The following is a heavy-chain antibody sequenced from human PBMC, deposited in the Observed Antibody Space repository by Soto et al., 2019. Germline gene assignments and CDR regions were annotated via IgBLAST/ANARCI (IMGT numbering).Heavy chain of an antibody. D-gene: IGHD6-13*01. CDR1: GDSISSGYY. Sequence: SETLSLTCAVSGDSISSGYYWVWIRPPPGKRLEWIGCIYYTGSTTYNPSLETRVTMSVDTSKNQFSLKLNSVNAADTAVYYCAKYRRTEAEGFTLDYWGRGNLVTVSA. CDR3: AKYRRTEAEGFTLDY. J-gene: IGHJ4*02. V-gene: IGHV4-61*01. CDR2: IYYTGST.